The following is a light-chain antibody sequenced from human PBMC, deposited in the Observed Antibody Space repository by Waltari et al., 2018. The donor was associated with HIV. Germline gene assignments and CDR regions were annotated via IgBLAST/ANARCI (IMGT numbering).Light chain of an antibody. CDR3: QKYNDWPT. Sequence: EIVLTQSPATLSVSPGERATLPCRASQSISSNLVWYQQKPGQPPRLLVYGASTRATGIPARFSGSGSGTEFILTVSSLQSEDFAIDYCQKYNDWPTFGQGTKVEIK. CDR1: QSISSN. J-gene: IGKJ1*01. CDR2: GAS. V-gene: IGKV3-15*01.